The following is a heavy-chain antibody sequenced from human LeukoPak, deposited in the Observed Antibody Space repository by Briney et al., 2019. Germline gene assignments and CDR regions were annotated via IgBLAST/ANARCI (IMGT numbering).Heavy chain of an antibody. Sequence: SETLSLTCGVSGGSISSYYWTWIRQPPGKGLEWIGYIYYSGSTNYNPSLKSRVTISVDTSKNQFSLKLNSVTAADTAVYYCARWDSGSYFLDYWGQGTLVTVSS. CDR3: ARWDSGSYFLDY. CDR2: IYYSGST. J-gene: IGHJ4*02. CDR1: GGSISSYY. V-gene: IGHV4-59*01. D-gene: IGHD1-26*01.